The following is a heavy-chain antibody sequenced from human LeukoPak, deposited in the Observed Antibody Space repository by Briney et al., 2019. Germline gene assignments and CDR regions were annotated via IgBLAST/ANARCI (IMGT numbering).Heavy chain of an antibody. J-gene: IGHJ4*02. Sequence: PSETLSLTCTGSGDSISTYYWSWIRQPPGKGLEWIGYMYYSGSTNYNPSLKSRVTMSVDTSKNQFSLKLSSVTAADTAVYYCARGPEDYFDYWGQGTLVTVSS. CDR2: MYYSGST. V-gene: IGHV4-59*08. CDR3: ARGPEDYFDY. D-gene: IGHD1-14*01. CDR1: GDSISTYY.